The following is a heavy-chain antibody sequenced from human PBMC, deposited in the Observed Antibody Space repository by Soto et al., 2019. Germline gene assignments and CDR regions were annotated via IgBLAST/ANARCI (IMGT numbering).Heavy chain of an antibody. D-gene: IGHD3-22*01. Sequence: QVQLVQSGAEVKKPGSSVKVSCKASGGTFSSYAISWVRQAPGQGLEWMGGIIPIFGTANYAQKFQGRVTITADESTRTAYMELSSLRSEDTAVYYCARHSTYYYDSRDKYFDYWGQGTLVTVSS. CDR3: ARHSTYYYDSRDKYFDY. J-gene: IGHJ4*02. CDR1: GGTFSSYA. V-gene: IGHV1-69*01. CDR2: IIPIFGTA.